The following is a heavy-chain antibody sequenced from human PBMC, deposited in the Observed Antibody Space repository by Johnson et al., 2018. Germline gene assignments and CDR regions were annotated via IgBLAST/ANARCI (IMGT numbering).Heavy chain of an antibody. CDR3: ARGTYYYGSGTHLASAEYFQH. J-gene: IGHJ1*01. D-gene: IGHD3-10*01. CDR1: GFTVSSNY. CDR2: IYSGGST. V-gene: IGHV3-53*01. Sequence: VQLVESGGGLIQPGGSLRLSCAASGFTVSSNYMSWVRQAPGKGLEWVSVIYSGGSTYYADSVKGRFNISRANSKNTLYLQMNSLRAEDTAVYYCARGTYYYGSGTHLASAEYFQHWGQGTLVTVSS.